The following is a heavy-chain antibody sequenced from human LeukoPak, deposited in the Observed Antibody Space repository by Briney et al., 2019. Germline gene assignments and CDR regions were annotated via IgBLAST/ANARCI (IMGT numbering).Heavy chain of an antibody. Sequence: GGSLRLSCAASGFTFSSYWMSWVRQAPGKGLEWVANIKQDGSEKYYVDSVKGRFAISRDNAKNSLYLQMNSLRAEDTAVYYCTTPRDDYGDYGLDYWGQGTLVTVSS. V-gene: IGHV3-7*01. CDR3: TTPRDDYGDYGLDY. J-gene: IGHJ4*02. D-gene: IGHD4-17*01. CDR1: GFTFSSYW. CDR2: IKQDGSEK.